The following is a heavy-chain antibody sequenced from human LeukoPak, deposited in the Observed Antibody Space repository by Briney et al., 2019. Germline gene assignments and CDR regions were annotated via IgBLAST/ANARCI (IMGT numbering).Heavy chain of an antibody. J-gene: IGHJ5*02. D-gene: IGHD6-13*01. CDR1: GGSISSYY. CDR2: INYSGST. V-gene: IGHV4-59*01. Sequence: SETLSLTCTVSGGSISSYYWSWIRQPPGKGLEWIGYINYSGSTNYNPSLKSRVTISVDTSKNQLSLKLSSVTAADTAVYYCARALAPGYSSNWYSQRVWFDPWGQGTLVTVSS. CDR3: ARALAPGYSSNWYSQRVWFDP.